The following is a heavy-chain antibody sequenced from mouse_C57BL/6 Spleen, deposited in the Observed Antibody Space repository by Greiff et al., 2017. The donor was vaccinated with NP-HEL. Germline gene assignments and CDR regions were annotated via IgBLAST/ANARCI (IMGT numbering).Heavy chain of an antibody. CDR3: ARFNYYGSSYSYYFDY. D-gene: IGHD1-1*01. Sequence: QVQLQQPGAELVRPGSSVKLSCKASGYTFTSYWMHWVKQRPIQGLEWIGNIDPSDSETHYNQKFKDKATLTVDKSSSTAYMQLSSLTSEDSAVYYCARFNYYGSSYSYYFDYWGQGTTLTVSS. CDR2: IDPSDSET. V-gene: IGHV1-52*01. CDR1: GYTFTSYW. J-gene: IGHJ2*01.